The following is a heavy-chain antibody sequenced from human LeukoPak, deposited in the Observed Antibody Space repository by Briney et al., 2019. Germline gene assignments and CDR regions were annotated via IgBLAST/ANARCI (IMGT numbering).Heavy chain of an antibody. CDR3: ANLIAARPDY. CDR2: IRYDGSNK. V-gene: IGHV3-30*02. CDR1: GFTFSSYG. Sequence: GGSLRLSCAASGFTFSSYGMHWVRQAPGKGLEWVAFIRYDGSNKYYADSVKGRFTISRDNSKNTLYLQMNSLRAEDTAVYYCANLIAARPDYWGQGALVTVSS. D-gene: IGHD6-6*01. J-gene: IGHJ4*02.